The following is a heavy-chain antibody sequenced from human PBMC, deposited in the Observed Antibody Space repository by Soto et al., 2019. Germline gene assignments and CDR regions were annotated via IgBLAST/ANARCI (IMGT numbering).Heavy chain of an antibody. CDR1: GYDFAGYW. Sequence: GESLKISCKGSGYDFAGYWIGWVRQMPGRGLEWVGVIYPGDSQTRYSPSFQGQVTISADKSVRTVYLQWSSLQASDTAIYYCAGEGGAAATPNWFDPWGQGTLVTVSS. CDR3: AGEGGAAATPNWFDP. D-gene: IGHD1-26*01. CDR2: IYPGDSQT. J-gene: IGHJ5*02. V-gene: IGHV5-51*01.